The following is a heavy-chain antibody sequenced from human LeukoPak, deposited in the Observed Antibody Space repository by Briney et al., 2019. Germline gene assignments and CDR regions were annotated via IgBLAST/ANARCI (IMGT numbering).Heavy chain of an antibody. J-gene: IGHJ6*03. CDR1: GFTFSSYE. Sequence: KSGGSLRLSCAASGFTFSSYEMNWVRQAPGKGLEWVSSISGSSSYIYYADSVKGRFTISRDNAKNSLYLQMNSLRAEDTAVYYCARDYGMNYYYMDVWGKGTTVTISS. D-gene: IGHD1-1*01. CDR3: ARDYGMNYYYMDV. V-gene: IGHV3-21*04. CDR2: ISGSSSYI.